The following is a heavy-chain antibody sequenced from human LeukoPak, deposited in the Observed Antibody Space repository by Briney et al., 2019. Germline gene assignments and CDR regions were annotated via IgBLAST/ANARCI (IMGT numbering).Heavy chain of an antibody. D-gene: IGHD4-11*01. CDR2: IYPGESET. Sequence: GESLKISCKGSGYSFTSYWIGWVRQMPGKGLELMGIIYPGESETRYSPAFQGQVTISADKSISTAYLQWSSLQASDTAMYYCARHRLVGTTVTYFDYWGQGTLVTVSS. J-gene: IGHJ4*02. V-gene: IGHV5-51*01. CDR1: GYSFTSYW. CDR3: ARHRLVGTTVTYFDY.